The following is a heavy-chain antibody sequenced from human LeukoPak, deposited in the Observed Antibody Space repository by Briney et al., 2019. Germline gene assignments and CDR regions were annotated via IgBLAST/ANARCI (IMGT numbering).Heavy chain of an antibody. D-gene: IGHD6-13*01. V-gene: IGHV3-7*01. CDR1: GFTFSSYW. CDR3: ASVAIAAAGDFDY. Sequence: GGSLRLSCTASGFTFSSYWMSWVRQAPGKGLEWVAHIKQDGSEKYYVDSVKGRFTISRDNAKNSLYLQMNSLRAEDTAVYYCASVAIAAAGDFDYWGQGTLVTVSS. J-gene: IGHJ4*02. CDR2: IKQDGSEK.